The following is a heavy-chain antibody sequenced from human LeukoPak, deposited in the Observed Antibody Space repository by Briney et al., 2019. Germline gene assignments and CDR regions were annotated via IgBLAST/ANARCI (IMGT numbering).Heavy chain of an antibody. CDR1: GYTFTDYA. CDR2: ISPDNGNI. CDR3: AVRGVTACLDP. V-gene: IGHV1-3*01. D-gene: IGHD3-10*01. J-gene: IGHJ5*02. Sequence: ASVKVSRKASGYTFTDYAMHWVRQAPGQRLEWVGWISPDNGNIKYSQKFQGRVTISRDTSASTAYMELSSLRSEDTAVYYCAVRGVTACLDPWGQGTLVTVSS.